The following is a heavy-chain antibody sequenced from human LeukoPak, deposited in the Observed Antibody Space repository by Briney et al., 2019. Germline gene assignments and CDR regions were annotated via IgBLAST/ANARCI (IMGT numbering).Heavy chain of an antibody. J-gene: IGHJ5*02. Sequence: SETLSLTCAVSGYSISSGYYWGWIRQPPGKGLEWIGSIYHSGSTYYNPSLKSRVTISVDTSKSQFSLKLSSVTAADTAVYYCARQSKVITIFGVVPWGWFDPWGQGTLVTVSS. CDR1: GYSISSGYY. CDR2: IYHSGST. V-gene: IGHV4-38-2*01. CDR3: ARQSKVITIFGVVPWGWFDP. D-gene: IGHD3-3*01.